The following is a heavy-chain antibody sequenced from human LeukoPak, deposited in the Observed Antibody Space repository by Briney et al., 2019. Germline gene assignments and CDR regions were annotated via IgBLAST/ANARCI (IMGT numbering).Heavy chain of an antibody. Sequence: GKSLRLSCAASGFTFSSYAMSWVRQAPGKGLEWVSAISGSGGSTYYADSVKGRFTISRDNSKNTLYLQMNSLRAEDTAVYYCAKVLSKGYMVRGVPYQGPFDYWGQGTLVTVSS. CDR2: ISGSGGST. J-gene: IGHJ4*02. CDR3: AKVLSKGYMVRGVPYQGPFDY. D-gene: IGHD3-10*01. CDR1: GFTFSSYA. V-gene: IGHV3-23*01.